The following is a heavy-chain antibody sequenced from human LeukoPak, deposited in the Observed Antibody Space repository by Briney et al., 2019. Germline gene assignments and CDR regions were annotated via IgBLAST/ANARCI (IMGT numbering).Heavy chain of an antibody. Sequence: ASVKVSCKASAYTFSVYYIHWLRQAPGQGLEWLGWINPNNGGTLYSQKFQGGVTMSRDTSISAVYMELNRLTTDDTAVYFCARGVATTGAKFFDYWGQGTLVTVSS. CDR2: INPNNGGT. D-gene: IGHD6-13*01. CDR1: AYTFSVYY. V-gene: IGHV1-2*02. J-gene: IGHJ4*02. CDR3: ARGVATTGAKFFDY.